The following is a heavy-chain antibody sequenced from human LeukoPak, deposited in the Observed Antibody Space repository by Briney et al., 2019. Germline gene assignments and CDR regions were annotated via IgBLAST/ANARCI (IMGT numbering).Heavy chain of an antibody. CDR2: FDPEDGET. CDR3: ASVYKYGMDV. J-gene: IGHJ6*02. V-gene: IGHV1-24*01. CDR1: GYTLTKLS. Sequence: ASVKVSCKVSGYTLTKLSMHWVRQAPGRGLEWMGGFDPEDGETIYAQKFQGRATLTRATSTSTVYMELSSLRSEDTAVYYCASVYKYGMDVWGQGTTVIVSS.